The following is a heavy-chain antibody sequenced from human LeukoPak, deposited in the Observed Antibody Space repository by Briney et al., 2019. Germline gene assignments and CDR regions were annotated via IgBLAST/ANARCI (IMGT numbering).Heavy chain of an antibody. J-gene: IGHJ4*02. V-gene: IGHV1-18*01. Sequence: ASVTVSCKASGYTFTSYGISWVRQAPGQGLEWMGWISAYNGNTNYAQKLQGRVTMTTDTSTSTAYMELRSLRSDDTAVYYCARGEAAAGTGYFDYWGQGTLVTVFS. CDR2: ISAYNGNT. D-gene: IGHD6-13*01. CDR3: ARGEAAAGTGYFDY. CDR1: GYTFTSYG.